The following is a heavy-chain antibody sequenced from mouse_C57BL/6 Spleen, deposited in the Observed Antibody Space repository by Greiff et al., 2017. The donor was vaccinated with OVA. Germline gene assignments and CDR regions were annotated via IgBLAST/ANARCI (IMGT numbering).Heavy chain of an antibody. CDR2: IYPGDGDT. D-gene: IGHD3-2*02. Sequence: VQLQQSGAELVKPGASVKISCKASGYAFSSYWLNWVKQRPGKGLEWIGQIYPGDGDTNYNGQFKGKATLTADKSSSTAYMQLSSLTSEDAAVYFCASPTAQATGAMDYWGQGTSVTVSS. J-gene: IGHJ4*01. CDR3: ASPTAQATGAMDY. CDR1: GYAFSSYW. V-gene: IGHV1-80*01.